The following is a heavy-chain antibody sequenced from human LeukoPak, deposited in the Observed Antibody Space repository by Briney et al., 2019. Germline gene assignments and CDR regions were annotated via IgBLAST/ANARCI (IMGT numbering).Heavy chain of an antibody. CDR3: ARMERGIAVDY. CDR2: ISGSGSST. Sequence: GGSLRLSCAASGFTFSSYAMSWVRQAPGKGLEWVSAISGSGSSTYYADSVKGRFTISRDNAKNSLYLQMNSLRAEDTAVYYCARMERGIAVDYWGQGTLVTVSS. CDR1: GFTFSSYA. V-gene: IGHV3-23*01. D-gene: IGHD6-13*01. J-gene: IGHJ4*02.